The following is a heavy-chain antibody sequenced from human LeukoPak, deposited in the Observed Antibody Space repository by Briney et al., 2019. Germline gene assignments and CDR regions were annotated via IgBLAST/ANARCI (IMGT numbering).Heavy chain of an antibody. CDR2: INPNSGGT. J-gene: IGHJ1*01. Sequence: ASVKVSCKASGYTFTGYYMHWVRQAPGQGLEWMGWINPNSGGTNYAQKFQGRVTMTRDTSISTAYMELSRLRSDDTAVYYCARGYYDSSDYEYFQHWGQGTLVTVSS. CDR1: GYTFTGYY. D-gene: IGHD3-22*01. V-gene: IGHV1-2*02. CDR3: ARGYYDSSDYEYFQH.